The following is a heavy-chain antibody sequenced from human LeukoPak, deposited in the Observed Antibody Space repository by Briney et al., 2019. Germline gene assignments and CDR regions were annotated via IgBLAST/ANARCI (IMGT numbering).Heavy chain of an antibody. Sequence: ASVKVSCKVSGYTLTELSMHWVRQAPGKGLEWMGGFDPEDGETIYAQKFQGRVTMTEDTSTDTAYMELSSLRSEDTAMYYCATDGPVTTPFDYWGQGTLVTVSS. J-gene: IGHJ4*02. D-gene: IGHD4-17*01. CDR3: ATDGPVTTPFDY. CDR1: GYTLTELS. CDR2: FDPEDGET. V-gene: IGHV1-24*01.